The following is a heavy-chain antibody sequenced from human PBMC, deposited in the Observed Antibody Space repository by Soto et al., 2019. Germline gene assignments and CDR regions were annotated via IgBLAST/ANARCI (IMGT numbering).Heavy chain of an antibody. CDR2: ISDGGST. J-gene: IGHJ5*02. V-gene: IGHV4-59*12. CDR3: ARGRTYYAP. Sequence: SETLSLTCNVSGGSIYTYYWNWIRQSPGKGLEWIGYISDGGSTYYNPSLKSRVTISVKTSKNQFSLKLSSVTAADTAVYYCARGRTYYAPWGQGTLVTVSS. D-gene: IGHD3-10*01. CDR1: GGSIYTYY.